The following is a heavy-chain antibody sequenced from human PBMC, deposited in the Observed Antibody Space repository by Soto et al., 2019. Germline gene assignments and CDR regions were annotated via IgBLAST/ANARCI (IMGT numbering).Heavy chain of an antibody. CDR1: GGTFSSYA. CDR3: ARAPAQEQLSAX. V-gene: IGHV1-69*06. D-gene: IGHD6-6*01. Sequence: SVKVSCKASGGTFSSYAISWVRQAPGQGLEWMGGIIPIFGTANYAQKFQGRVTITADKSTSTAYMELSSLRSEDTAVYYCARAPAQEQLSAXWGQVTLVTVSX. CDR2: IIPIFGTA. J-gene: IGHJ4*02.